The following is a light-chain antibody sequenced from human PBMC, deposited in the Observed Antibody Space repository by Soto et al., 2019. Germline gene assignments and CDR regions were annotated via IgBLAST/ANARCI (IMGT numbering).Light chain of an antibody. CDR2: GTS. J-gene: IGKJ1*01. CDR1: QTISRNY. Sequence: EIVLTQSPGTLSLSPGERATLSCRASQTISRNYLAWYQQKPGQAPRLLIYGTSSRATGIPDRFGGSGSGTDFTHTISRLEPEDRAIYDGHQDCDSPQWTFGQGSKVEF. CDR3: HQDCDSPQWT. V-gene: IGKV3-20*01.